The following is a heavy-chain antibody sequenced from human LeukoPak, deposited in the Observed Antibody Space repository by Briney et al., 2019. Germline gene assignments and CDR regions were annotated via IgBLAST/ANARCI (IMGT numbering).Heavy chain of an antibody. J-gene: IGHJ4*02. CDR3: AREGGGLDY. D-gene: IGHD3-16*01. Sequence: GGSLRLSCAASGFTFSSYWMSWVRQAPGKGLEWVGNIRHDGSEKYYVDSVKGRFTISRDNAKNSLYLQMNSLRAEDTAVYYCAREGGGLDYWGQGTLVTVSS. V-gene: IGHV3-7*01. CDR2: IRHDGSEK. CDR1: GFTFSSYW.